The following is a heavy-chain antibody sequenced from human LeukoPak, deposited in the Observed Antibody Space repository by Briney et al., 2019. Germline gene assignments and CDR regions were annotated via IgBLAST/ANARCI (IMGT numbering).Heavy chain of an antibody. Sequence: GGSLRLSCATSAFIFNNAWMNWVRQAPGKGLEWVGRIKTKTEGGTTDYAAPVKGRFTISRGDSKNTVYLQMNSLKTEDTAVYYCASYGSGSHDYWGQGSLVTVSS. J-gene: IGHJ4*02. V-gene: IGHV3-15*01. CDR2: IKTKTEGGTT. CDR1: AFIFNNAW. D-gene: IGHD3-10*01. CDR3: ASYGSGSHDY.